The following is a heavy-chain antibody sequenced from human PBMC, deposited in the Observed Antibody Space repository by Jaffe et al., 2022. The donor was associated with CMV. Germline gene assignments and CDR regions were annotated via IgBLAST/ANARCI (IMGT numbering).Heavy chain of an antibody. D-gene: IGHD3-10*01. CDR1: GYTFTSYD. CDR3: ARGALYGSGRRYYYYGMDV. CDR2: MNPNSGNT. Sequence: QVQLVQSGAEVKKPGASVKVSCKASGYTFTSYDINWVRQATGQGLEWMGWMNPNSGNTGYAQKFQGRVTMTRNTSISTAYMELSSLRSEDTAVYYCARGALYGSGRRYYYYGMDVWGQGTTVTVSS. J-gene: IGHJ6*02. V-gene: IGHV1-8*01.